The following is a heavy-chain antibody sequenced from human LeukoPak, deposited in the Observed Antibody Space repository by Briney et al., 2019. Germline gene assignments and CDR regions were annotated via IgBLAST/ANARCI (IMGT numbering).Heavy chain of an antibody. CDR3: ARDYSGGPRVSGFDP. Sequence: ASVKVSRKASGYTFTSYGISWVRQAPGQGLEWMGWISAYNGNTNYAQKLQGRVTMTTDTSTSTAYMELRSLRSDDTAVYYCARDYSGGPRVSGFDPWGQGTLVTVSS. J-gene: IGHJ5*02. CDR1: GYTFTSYG. V-gene: IGHV1-18*01. CDR2: ISAYNGNT. D-gene: IGHD1-26*01.